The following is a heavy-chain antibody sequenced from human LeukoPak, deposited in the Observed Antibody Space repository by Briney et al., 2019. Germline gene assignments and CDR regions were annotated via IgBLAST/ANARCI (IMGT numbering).Heavy chain of an antibody. D-gene: IGHD3-10*01. Sequence: GGSLRLSCAASGFSFTNYWMSWVRQAPGKGLEWVANVKEDGTTKQYVDSVKGRFTISRDNAKNSLYLQMDSLRAEDTAVYYCATEGTDGRGSFGWFDSWGQGALVTVSS. CDR1: GFSFTNYW. CDR3: ATEGTDGRGSFGWFDS. CDR2: VKEDGTTK. J-gene: IGHJ5*01. V-gene: IGHV3-7*01.